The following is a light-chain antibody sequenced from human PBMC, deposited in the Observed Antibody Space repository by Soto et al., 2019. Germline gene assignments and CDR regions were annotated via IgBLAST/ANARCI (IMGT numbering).Light chain of an antibody. Sequence: EIVLTQSPVTLSLSPGERATLSCRASQSVTTFLAWYQQKPGQAPRLLIYDVSKRATGIPARFSGSGSGTDFTLPISSLEPEDFAEYYCQQRSNWPLPFGGGTKVEIK. CDR3: QQRSNWPLP. CDR1: QSVTTF. V-gene: IGKV3-11*01. J-gene: IGKJ4*01. CDR2: DVS.